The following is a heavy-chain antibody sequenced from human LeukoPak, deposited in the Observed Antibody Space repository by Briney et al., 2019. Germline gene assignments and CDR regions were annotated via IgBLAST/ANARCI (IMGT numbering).Heavy chain of an antibody. Sequence: GASVKVSCKASGYIFTGYYIHWVRQAPGQGLEWMGWINTNTGNPTYAQGFTGRFVFSLDTSVSTAYLQISSLKAEDTAVYYCARVGYSGYVDYWGQGTLVTVSS. J-gene: IGHJ4*02. D-gene: IGHD5-12*01. V-gene: IGHV7-4-1*02. CDR1: GYIFTGYY. CDR2: INTNTGNP. CDR3: ARVGYSGYVDY.